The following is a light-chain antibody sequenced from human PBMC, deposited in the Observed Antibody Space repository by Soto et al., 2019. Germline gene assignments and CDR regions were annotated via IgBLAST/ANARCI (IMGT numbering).Light chain of an antibody. V-gene: IGKV1-39*01. CDR3: QHMRT. CDR1: QMMSRY. CDR2: AAS. Sequence: DIQMTQSPSSLSASVGDRVTITCRARQMMSRYLNWYHQKAGRAPKLLISAASNLQTGGPSRFSGSGSGTEFTLTISSLQPDDFGSYYCQHMRTFGQGTKVDIK. J-gene: IGKJ1*01.